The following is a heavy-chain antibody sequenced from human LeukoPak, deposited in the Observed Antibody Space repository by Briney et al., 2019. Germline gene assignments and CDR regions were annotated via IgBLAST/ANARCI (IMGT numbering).Heavy chain of an antibody. Sequence: SVKVSCKASGGTFSSYTISWVQQAPGQGLEWMGRIIPILGIANYAQKFQGRVTITADKSTSTAYMELSSLRSEDTAVYYCARDNPATPRFDYWGQGTLVTVSS. CDR2: IIPILGIA. CDR1: GGTFSSYT. D-gene: IGHD2-15*01. V-gene: IGHV1-69*04. J-gene: IGHJ4*02. CDR3: ARDNPATPRFDY.